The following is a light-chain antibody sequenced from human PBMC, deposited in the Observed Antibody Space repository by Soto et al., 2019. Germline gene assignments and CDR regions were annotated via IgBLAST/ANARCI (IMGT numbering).Light chain of an antibody. CDR3: HQFQAFST. V-gene: IGKV1-5*01. Sequence: DIQMTQSPPTVLAYVGDRDTIPSPASQSVSIWVAWYQRKPGKAPRLLIYEASTFESGVPSRFSGSGSGTEFSLTISSLQSDDFATYYCHQFQAFSTVGPGTKVDSK. CDR1: QSVSIW. J-gene: IGKJ1*01. CDR2: EAS.